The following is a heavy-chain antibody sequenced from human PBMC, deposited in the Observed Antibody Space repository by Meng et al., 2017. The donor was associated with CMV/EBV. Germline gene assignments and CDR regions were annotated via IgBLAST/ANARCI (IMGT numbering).Heavy chain of an antibody. D-gene: IGHD2-21*01. V-gene: IGHV3-21*01. J-gene: IGHJ6*02. Sequence: GESLKISCAASGFTFSSYSMNWVRQAPGKGLEWVSSISSSDTYIYYADSVKGRFTISRDNAQNSLYLQMNSLRAEDTAVYYCARDVSPRSSAYFAIYYFYALDVWGQGTTVTVSS. CDR1: GFTFSSYS. CDR3: ARDVSPRSSAYFAIYYFYALDV. CDR2: ISSSDTYI.